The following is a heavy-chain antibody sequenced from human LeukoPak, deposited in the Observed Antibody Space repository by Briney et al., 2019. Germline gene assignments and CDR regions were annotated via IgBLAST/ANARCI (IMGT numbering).Heavy chain of an antibody. V-gene: IGHV4-31*03. CDR1: GGSISRGAYY. J-gene: IGHJ4*02. Sequence: PSETLSLTCTVSGGSISRGAYYWSWIRQHPGKGLEWIGYIHYSGSTYYNPSLKSRVTISVDTSKNQFSLNLSSVTAADTAVYYCARGVAIPGRWYYFDYWGQGALVTASS. CDR2: IHYSGST. D-gene: IGHD2-2*01. CDR3: ARGVAIPGRWYYFDY.